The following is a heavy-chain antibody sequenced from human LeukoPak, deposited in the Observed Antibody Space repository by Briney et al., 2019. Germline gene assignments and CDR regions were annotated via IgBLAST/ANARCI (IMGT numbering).Heavy chain of an antibody. CDR1: GFTFSSYS. V-gene: IGHV3-21*01. CDR2: ISSSSSYI. D-gene: IGHD5/OR15-5a*01. J-gene: IGHJ3*02. CDR3: ARVYDFHDAFDI. Sequence: GGSLRLSCAASGFTFSSYSMNWVRQAPGKGLEWASSISSSSSYIYYADSVKGRFTISRDNAKNSLYLQMNSLRAEDTAVYYCARVYDFHDAFDIWGQGTMVTVSS.